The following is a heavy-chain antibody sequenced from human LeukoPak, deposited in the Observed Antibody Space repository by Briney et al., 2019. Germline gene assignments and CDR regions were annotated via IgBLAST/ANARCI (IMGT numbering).Heavy chain of an antibody. CDR3: ARDFLTNYYGSGTNGMDV. J-gene: IGHJ6*02. CDR2: INPSGGST. CDR1: GYTFTSYY. V-gene: IGHV1-46*01. D-gene: IGHD3-10*01. Sequence: ASVKVSCKASGYTFTSYYMHWVRQAPGQGLEWMGIINPSGGSTSYAQKFQGRVTMTRDTSTSTVCMELSSLRSEDTAVYYCARDFLTNYYGSGTNGMDVWGQGTTVTVSS.